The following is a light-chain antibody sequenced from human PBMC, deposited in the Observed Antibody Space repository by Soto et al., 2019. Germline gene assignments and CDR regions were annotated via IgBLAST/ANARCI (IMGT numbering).Light chain of an antibody. CDR3: QQYGSSPYT. J-gene: IGKJ2*01. V-gene: IGKV3-20*01. Sequence: EVVLTQSPGTLSLSPGQRATLSCRASQPVSSRFLAWYQQKPGQAPRLLMYGASSRATGIPDRFSGTGSGTDFTLTISRLEPEDFAVYYCQQYGSSPYTFGLGTKVDIK. CDR2: GAS. CDR1: QPVSSRF.